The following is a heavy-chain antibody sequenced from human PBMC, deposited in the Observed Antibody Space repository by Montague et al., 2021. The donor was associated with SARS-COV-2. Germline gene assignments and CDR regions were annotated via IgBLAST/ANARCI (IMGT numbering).Heavy chain of an antibody. CDR3: ARDPRIQQNYYYYYMDV. J-gene: IGHJ6*03. CDR1: GFTFSDYY. CDR2: ISSSSSYT. D-gene: IGHD5-18*01. V-gene: IGHV3-11*05. Sequence: SLRLSCAASGFTFSDYYMSWIRQAPGKGLEWVSYISSSSSYTNYADSVKGRFTISRDNAKNSLYLQMNSLRAEDTAVYYCARDPRIQQNYYYYYMDVWGKGTTVTVSS.